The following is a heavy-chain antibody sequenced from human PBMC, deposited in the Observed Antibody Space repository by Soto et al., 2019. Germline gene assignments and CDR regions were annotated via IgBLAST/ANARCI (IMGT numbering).Heavy chain of an antibody. J-gene: IGHJ6*02. CDR2: IYDTGISGYTPST. Sequence: SETLSLTCTVYGGSITSSYWSWIRRPPGKGLEWIAYIYDTGISGYTPSTSYNPSLKSRVTMSVDTSKSQFSLKLTSVTAADTAVYYCARGEDAFFYYGLDVWGQGITVTVSS. V-gene: IGHV4-59*01. CDR1: GGSITSSY. CDR3: ARGEDAFFYYGLDV.